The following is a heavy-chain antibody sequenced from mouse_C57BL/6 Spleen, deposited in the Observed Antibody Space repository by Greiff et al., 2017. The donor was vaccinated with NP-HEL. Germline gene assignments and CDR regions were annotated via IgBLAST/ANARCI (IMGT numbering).Heavy chain of an antibody. D-gene: IGHD1-1*01. CDR1: GFSFNTYA. CDR2: IRSKSNNYAT. Sequence: EVQGVESGGGLVQPKGSLKLSCAASGFSFNTYAMNWVRQAPGKGLEWVARIRSKSNNYATYYADSVKDRFTISRDDSESMLYLQMNNLKTEDTAMYYCVRGITTVVATDAMDYWGQGTSVTVSS. CDR3: VRGITTVVATDAMDY. V-gene: IGHV10-1*01. J-gene: IGHJ4*01.